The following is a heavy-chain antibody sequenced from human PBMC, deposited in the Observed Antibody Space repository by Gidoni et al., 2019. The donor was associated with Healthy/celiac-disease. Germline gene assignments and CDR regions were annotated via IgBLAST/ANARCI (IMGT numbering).Heavy chain of an antibody. J-gene: IGHJ5*02. V-gene: IGHV4-31*03. CDR3: ARDSGFGELLDP. CDR1: VGSISSGGYY. CDR2: ISSSGST. Sequence: QVQLQESGPGLVKPSQTLSLTCTVSVGSISSGGYYWSWLRQHPGKGLEWIGYISSSGSTYYNPALKSRVTRSVDTSKNQFSLKLSSVTAADTAVYYCARDSGFGELLDPWGQGTLVTVSS. D-gene: IGHD3-10*01.